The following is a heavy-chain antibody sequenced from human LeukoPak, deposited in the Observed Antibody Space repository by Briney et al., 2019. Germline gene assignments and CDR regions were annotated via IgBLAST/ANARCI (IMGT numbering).Heavy chain of an antibody. D-gene: IGHD3-16*01. V-gene: IGHV3-23*01. CDR3: AKASWVSNVDAVL. CDR1: GFIFRNYA. CDR2: LRGDGET. Sequence: GGSLRLSCAASGFIFRNYAMSWVRQGPAGGLEWVSSLRGDGETFYADSVKGRFSLSRDDSRNTVYLQLNNLRVEDTAIYYCAKASWVSNVDAVLWGQGTLVTVSS. J-gene: IGHJ4*02.